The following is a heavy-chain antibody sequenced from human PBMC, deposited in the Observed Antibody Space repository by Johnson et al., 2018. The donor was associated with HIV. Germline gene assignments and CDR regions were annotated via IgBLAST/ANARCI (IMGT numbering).Heavy chain of an antibody. CDR1: GFTVSSYY. V-gene: IGHV3-66*01. D-gene: IGHD5-24*01. CDR2: LFSGGTT. Sequence: VQLVESGGGLVQPGGSLRLSCAASGFTVSSYYMSWVRQAPGKGLAWVSVLFSGGTTYYADSVKGRFTISRDNSKNTLYLQMNSLRAEDTAVYYCARACRDGYTCDAFDICGQGTMVTVSS. CDR3: ARACRDGYTCDAFDI. J-gene: IGHJ3*02.